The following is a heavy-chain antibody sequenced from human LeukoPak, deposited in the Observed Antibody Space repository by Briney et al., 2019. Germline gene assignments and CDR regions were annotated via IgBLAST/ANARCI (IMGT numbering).Heavy chain of an antibody. CDR1: GGXISSTTYY. Sequence: SETLSLTCTVSGGXISSTTYYWGWIRQPPGKGLEWIGSISYSGGTYYNPSLKSRVTMSVDTSKNQFSLRLNSVTAADTAVYYCARGPTVTTDYWGQGTLVTVSS. CDR3: ARGPTVTTDY. J-gene: IGHJ4*02. V-gene: IGHV4-39*01. D-gene: IGHD4-17*01. CDR2: ISYSGGT.